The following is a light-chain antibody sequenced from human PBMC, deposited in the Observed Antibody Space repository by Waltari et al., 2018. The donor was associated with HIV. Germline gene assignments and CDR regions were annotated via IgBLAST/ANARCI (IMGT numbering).Light chain of an antibody. Sequence: EIVLTQSPATLSLSPGERATLSCRASQSVTSYLAWYQKKPGQAPRLLIYDASNRASGIPARFSGSGSGTDFTLTISSLEAEDFAVYYCQHRSYWPPWTFGQGTKVE. CDR2: DAS. V-gene: IGKV3-11*01. CDR1: QSVTSY. J-gene: IGKJ1*01. CDR3: QHRSYWPPWT.